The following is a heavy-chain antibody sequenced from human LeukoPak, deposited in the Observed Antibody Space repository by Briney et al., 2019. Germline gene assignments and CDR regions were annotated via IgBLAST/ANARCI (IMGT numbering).Heavy chain of an antibody. D-gene: IGHD1-26*01. CDR3: ARDRGIVGAPDAFDI. Sequence: GGSLRLSCAASGFTFSSYSMNWVRQAPGKGLEWVSSISSSSSYIYCADSVKGRFTISRDNAKNSLYLQMNSLRAEDTAVYYCARDRGIVGAPDAFDIWGQGTMVTVSS. CDR2: ISSSSSYI. CDR1: GFTFSSYS. J-gene: IGHJ3*02. V-gene: IGHV3-21*01.